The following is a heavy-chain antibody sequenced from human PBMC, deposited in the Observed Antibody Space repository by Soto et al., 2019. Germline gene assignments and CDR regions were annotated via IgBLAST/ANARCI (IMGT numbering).Heavy chain of an antibody. V-gene: IGHV1-18*01. J-gene: IGHJ5*02. CDR2: ISAYNGNT. Sequence: QVQLVQSGAEVKKPGASVKVSCKASGYTFTSYGISWVRQAPGQGLEWMGWISAYNGNTNYAQKLQGRVTMTTDTSPSNAYMEMGSVKSDDTAVNSGAGASGGSSWSAPWGQGTLVTLSS. CDR3: AGASGGSSWSAP. CDR1: GYTFTSYG. D-gene: IGHD2-15*01.